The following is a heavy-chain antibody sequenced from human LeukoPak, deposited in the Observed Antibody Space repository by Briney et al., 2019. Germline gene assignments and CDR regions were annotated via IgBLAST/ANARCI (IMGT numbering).Heavy chain of an antibody. CDR3: ARGATISETGYFDF. CDR2: IDHRGDT. J-gene: IGHJ4*03. D-gene: IGHD5-24*01. V-gene: IGHV4-34*01. Sequence: PSETLSLTCAVYGGSFSRFYWSWLRQSPGKGLEWIAEIDHRGDTNYNPSVKSRVTVSVDTSKNQFSLKVRSLSAADTAVYYCARGATISETGYFDFWGQGTLVTVSS. CDR1: GGSFSRFY.